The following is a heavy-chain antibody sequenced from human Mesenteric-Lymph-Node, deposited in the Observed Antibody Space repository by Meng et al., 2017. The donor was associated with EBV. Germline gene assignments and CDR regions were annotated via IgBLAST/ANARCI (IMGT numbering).Heavy chain of an antibody. Sequence: QRHLQESGPGLVKPSATLSLTCSVSGGSLSSSSYYWAWIRQPPGKGLEWIGTIYYSGNTFYNPSLESRITISVDTSTNQFSLNLRSVSAPDTAVYYCARLYDNYVDYWGRGSLVTVSS. J-gene: IGHJ4*02. D-gene: IGHD3-9*01. CDR2: IYYSGNT. CDR1: GGSLSSSSYY. V-gene: IGHV4-39*01. CDR3: ARLYDNYVDY.